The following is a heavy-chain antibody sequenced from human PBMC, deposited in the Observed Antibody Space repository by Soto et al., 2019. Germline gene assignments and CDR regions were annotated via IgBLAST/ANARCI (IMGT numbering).Heavy chain of an antibody. D-gene: IGHD2-15*01. J-gene: IGHJ4*02. V-gene: IGHV3-15*01. CDR1: GFPFSKAW. CDR3: TKVLGYCSGGNGFTFEY. CDR2: IKSKADGGTT. Sequence: EVQLVESGGGLVKPGGSLRLSCAASGFPFSKAWMSWVRQVPGKGLEWVGRIKSKADGGTTDYAAPVKGRFTISSDDSSNTLYLQMNSLKTEDTAVYYCTKVLGYCSGGNGFTFEYWGQGAVVTVSS.